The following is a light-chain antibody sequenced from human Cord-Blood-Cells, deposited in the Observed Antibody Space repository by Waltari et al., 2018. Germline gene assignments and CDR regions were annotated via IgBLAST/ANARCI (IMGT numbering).Light chain of an antibody. Sequence: QSVLTQPPSASGTPGQRVTISCSGSSSNIGSNTVNWYQQLPGTAPKLLIYSNNPRPSGLPHRFSGSKSGTSASLAISGLQSEEEADYYCAACDDSLNGYVFGTGTKVTVL. CDR3: AACDDSLNGYV. CDR2: SNN. V-gene: IGLV1-44*01. CDR1: SSNIGSNT. J-gene: IGLJ1*01.